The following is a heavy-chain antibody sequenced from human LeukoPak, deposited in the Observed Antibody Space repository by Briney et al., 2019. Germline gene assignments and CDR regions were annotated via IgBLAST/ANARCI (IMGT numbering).Heavy chain of an antibody. V-gene: IGHV1-69*06. J-gene: IGHJ3*02. CDR2: IIPMSGTV. Sequence: VASVKVSCKASGGTFSTFGISWVRQAPGKGLEWMGGIIPMSGTVNNAQKFQGRVTITADKSTGTAYMDLSSLRSDDTAVYYCARDLSSETIDAFDIWGQGTMVTVSS. CDR1: GGTFSTFG. D-gene: IGHD6-13*01. CDR3: ARDLSSETIDAFDI.